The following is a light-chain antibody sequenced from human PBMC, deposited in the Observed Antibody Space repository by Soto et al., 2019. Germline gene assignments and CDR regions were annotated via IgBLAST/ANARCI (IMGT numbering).Light chain of an antibody. CDR3: QQVNSFPST. Sequence: DIQVTQSPSSVSASVGDRVTITCRASQDISHYLAWYQQKPGKAPKLLIYAASTLQTGVPPRFSGGGSGTDFTLTLSSLQPEDFATYYCQQVNSFPSTCGEGPRREIK. CDR1: QDISHY. V-gene: IGKV1-12*01. J-gene: IGKJ5*01. CDR2: AAS.